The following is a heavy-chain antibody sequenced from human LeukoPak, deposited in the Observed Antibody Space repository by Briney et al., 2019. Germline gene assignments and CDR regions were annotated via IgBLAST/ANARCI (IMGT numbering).Heavy chain of an antibody. J-gene: IGHJ4*02. CDR2: IYPGDSDT. CDR3: ARPEEYSYGYVNY. Sequence: GESLKISCKCSGYSFTSYWIGLVRQMPGKGLEWMGIIYPGDSDTRYSPSSQGQVTISADKSISTAYLQWSSLKASDTAMYYCARPEEYSYGYVNYWGQGTLVTVSS. V-gene: IGHV5-51*01. D-gene: IGHD5-18*01. CDR1: GYSFTSYW.